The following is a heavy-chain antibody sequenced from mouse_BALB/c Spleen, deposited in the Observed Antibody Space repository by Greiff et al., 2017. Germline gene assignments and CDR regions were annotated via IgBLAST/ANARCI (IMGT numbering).Heavy chain of an antibody. CDR3: SRSTYYYGSRDYYAMDY. J-gene: IGHJ4*01. CDR1: GFDFSRYW. CDR2: INPGSSTI. Sequence: EVKLQESGGGLVQPGGSLNLSCAASGFDFSRYWMSWARQAPGKGQEWIGEINPGSSTINYTPSLKDKFIISRDNAKNTLYLQMSKVRSEDTALYYCSRSTYYYGSRDYYAMDYWGQGTSVTVSS. D-gene: IGHD1-1*01. V-gene: IGHV4-2*02.